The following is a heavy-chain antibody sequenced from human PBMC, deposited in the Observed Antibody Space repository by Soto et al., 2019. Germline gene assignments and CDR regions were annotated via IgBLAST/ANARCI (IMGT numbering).Heavy chain of an antibody. CDR2: IYHSGST. CDR3: ASGLGSSWSFSM. Sequence: SETLSLTCAVSGGSISSGGYSWSWIRQPPGKGLEWIGYIYHSGSTYYNPSLKSRVTISVDRSKNQFSLKLSSVTAADTAVYYCASGLGSSWSFSMWGKGTRVTASS. V-gene: IGHV4-30-2*01. D-gene: IGHD6-13*01. CDR1: GGSISSGGYS. J-gene: IGHJ1*01.